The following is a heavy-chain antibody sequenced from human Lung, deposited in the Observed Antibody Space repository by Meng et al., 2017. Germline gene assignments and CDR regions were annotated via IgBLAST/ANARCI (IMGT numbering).Heavy chain of an antibody. V-gene: IGHV1-2*06. Sequence: VRLVQAGAEVEGPGGSGKVSCKASGYTFPDYWLHWVRRAPGQGLEWMGRINPKSGDTHYAQRFQGRVTMTGDTSISTAYMELSGLRSDDTAMYYCARDEDISAAGKLFGDYWGQGTLVTVSS. CDR1: GYTFPDYW. CDR2: INPKSGDT. J-gene: IGHJ4*02. CDR3: ARDEDISAAGKLFGDY. D-gene: IGHD6-13*01.